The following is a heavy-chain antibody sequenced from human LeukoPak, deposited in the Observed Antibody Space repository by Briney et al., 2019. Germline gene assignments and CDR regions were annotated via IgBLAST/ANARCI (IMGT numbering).Heavy chain of an antibody. CDR1: GGSISSGDYY. Sequence: SETLSLTCTVSGGSISSGDYYWSWIRQPPGKGLEWIGYIYYSGSTYYNPSLKSRVTISVDTSKNQFSLKLSSVTAADTAVYYCARDRQQLVQNYYGMGVWGQGTTVTVSS. V-gene: IGHV4-30-4*01. CDR3: ARDRQQLVQNYYGMGV. D-gene: IGHD6-13*01. CDR2: IYYSGST. J-gene: IGHJ6*02.